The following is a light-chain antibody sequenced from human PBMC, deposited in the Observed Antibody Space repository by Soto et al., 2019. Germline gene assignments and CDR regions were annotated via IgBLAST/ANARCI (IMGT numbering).Light chain of an antibody. V-gene: IGKV3-15*01. CDR1: QSVSSN. Sequence: EIVMTQSPATLSVSPGERATLSCRASQSVSSNLAWYQQKPGQAPRLLIYGASTRATGIPARFSGSGSGTEFTLTISSLQSEDFAVYYCQLGVTFGQGTKVEIK. CDR2: GAS. CDR3: QLGVT. J-gene: IGKJ1*01.